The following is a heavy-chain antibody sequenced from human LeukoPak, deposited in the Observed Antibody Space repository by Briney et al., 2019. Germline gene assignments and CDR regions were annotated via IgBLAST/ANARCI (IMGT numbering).Heavy chain of an antibody. CDR1: GFTFSSYE. CDR2: ILNSGTTT. V-gene: IGHV3-48*03. J-gene: IGHJ4*02. CDR3: ARDPPDY. Sequence: PGGSLRLSCAASGFTFSSYEMNWVRQAPGKGLEWVSYILNSGTTTYCADSVKGRFTISRDNAKNSLYLQMNSLRAEDTGVYYCARDPPDYWGQGILVTVSS.